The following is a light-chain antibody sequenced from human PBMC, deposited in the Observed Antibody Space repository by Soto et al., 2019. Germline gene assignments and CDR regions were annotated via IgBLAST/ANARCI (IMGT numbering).Light chain of an antibody. CDR2: GAS. Sequence: EIVLTQSPGTLSLSPGERATLSCRTSQSVSSSYLAWYQQKPGQAPRLLIYGASSRATGIPDRFSGSGSGTDFTLTISRLEPEDFAVYYCQEYCSSPLFTFGPGTKVEIK. V-gene: IGKV3-20*01. J-gene: IGKJ3*01. CDR3: QEYCSSPLFT. CDR1: QSVSSSY.